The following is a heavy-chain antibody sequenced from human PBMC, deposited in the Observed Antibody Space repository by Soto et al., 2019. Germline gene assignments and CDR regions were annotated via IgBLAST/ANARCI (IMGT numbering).Heavy chain of an antibody. Sequence: GASVKVSCKASGYTFTSYYMHWVRQAPGQGLEWMGIINPSGGSTSYAQKFQGRVTMTRDTSTSTVYMELSSLRSEDTAVYYCARDGLGRIAAAGYIDYWGQGTLVTVSS. D-gene: IGHD6-13*01. V-gene: IGHV1-46*01. J-gene: IGHJ4*02. CDR1: GYTFTSYY. CDR3: ARDGLGRIAAAGYIDY. CDR2: INPSGGST.